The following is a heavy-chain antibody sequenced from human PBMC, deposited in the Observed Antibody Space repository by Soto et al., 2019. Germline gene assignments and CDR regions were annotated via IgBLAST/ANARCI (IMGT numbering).Heavy chain of an antibody. CDR3: ARRPYGSGHYYYGMDV. CDR2: IYPSDSDT. Sequence: GESLKISCKGSGFHFPNYWIGWVRQMPGKGLEWMGIIYPSDSDTKYSPSFQGQVTISADKSISTAYLQWSNLKASDTAIYYCARRPYGSGHYYYGMDVWGQGTTVTVSS. D-gene: IGHD3-10*01. CDR1: GFHFPNYW. V-gene: IGHV5-51*01. J-gene: IGHJ6*02.